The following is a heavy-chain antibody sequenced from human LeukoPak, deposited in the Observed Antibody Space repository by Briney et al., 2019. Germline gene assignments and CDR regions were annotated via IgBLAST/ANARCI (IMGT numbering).Heavy chain of an antibody. D-gene: IGHD4-17*01. Sequence: PSETLSLTCAVYGGSFSGYYWSWIRQPPGKGLEWMGEINHSGSTNYNPSLKSRVTISVDTSKNQFSLKLSSVTAADTAVYYCARAYGDYSTGDAFDIWGQGTMVTVSS. CDR3: ARAYGDYSTGDAFDI. CDR1: GGSFSGYY. CDR2: INHSGST. J-gene: IGHJ3*02. V-gene: IGHV4-34*01.